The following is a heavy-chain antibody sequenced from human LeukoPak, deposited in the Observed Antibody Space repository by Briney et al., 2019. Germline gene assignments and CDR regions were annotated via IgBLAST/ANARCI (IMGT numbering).Heavy chain of an antibody. D-gene: IGHD1-26*01. CDR3: AGDRATSYFDY. Sequence: PGGSLRLSCAASGFTVSSHYMSWVRQAPGKGLEWVSVIYSGGSTYYADSVKGRFTISRDNSKNTLYLQMNSLRAEDTAVYYCAGDRATSYFDYWGQGALVTISS. CDR1: GFTVSSHY. V-gene: IGHV3-53*01. J-gene: IGHJ4*02. CDR2: IYSGGST.